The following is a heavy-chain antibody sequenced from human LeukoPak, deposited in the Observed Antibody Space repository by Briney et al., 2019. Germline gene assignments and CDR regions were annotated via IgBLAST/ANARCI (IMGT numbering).Heavy chain of an antibody. V-gene: IGHV3-23*01. J-gene: IGHJ6*03. CDR3: ARDSTTVTPYYYHYYMDV. CDR2: ISASGGST. D-gene: IGHD4-17*01. CDR1: GFTFSSYA. Sequence: GGSLRLSCAASGFTFSSYAMSWVRQAPGKGLEWVSAISASGGSTYYADSVKGRFTISRDNAKNSLYLQMNSLRAEDTAVYYCARDSTTVTPYYYHYYMDVWGKGTTVTVSS.